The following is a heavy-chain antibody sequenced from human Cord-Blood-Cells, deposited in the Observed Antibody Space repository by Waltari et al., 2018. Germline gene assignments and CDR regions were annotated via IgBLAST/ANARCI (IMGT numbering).Heavy chain of an antibody. V-gene: IGHV2-26*01. CDR3: ARINNGRNWGHDY. CDR2: IFSNDEK. CDR1: GFSLSNARMG. D-gene: IGHD7-27*01. Sequence: QVTLKESGPVLVKPTETLTLPCTVSGFSLSNARMGVSWIRQPPGKALEWLAHIFSNDEKSYSTSLKSRLTISKDTSKSQVVLTMTNMDPVDTATYYCARINNGRNWGHDYWGQGTLVTVSS. J-gene: IGHJ4*02.